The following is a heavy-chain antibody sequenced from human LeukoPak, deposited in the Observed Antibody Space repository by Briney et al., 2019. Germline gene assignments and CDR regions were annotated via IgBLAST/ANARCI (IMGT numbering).Heavy chain of an antibody. V-gene: IGHV1-46*01. CDR2: INPSGGST. D-gene: IGHD3-3*01. Sequence: ASVKVSCKASGYTFTSYYMHWVRQAPGQGLEWMGIINPSGGSTSYAQKFQGRVTMTRDTSTSTVYMELSSLRSEDTAVYYCARATTIFGVVNAFDTWGQGTMVTVSS. CDR3: ARATTIFGVVNAFDT. J-gene: IGHJ3*02. CDR1: GYTFTSYY.